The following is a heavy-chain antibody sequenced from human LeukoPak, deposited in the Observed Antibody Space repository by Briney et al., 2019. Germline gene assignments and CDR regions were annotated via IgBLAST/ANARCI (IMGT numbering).Heavy chain of an antibody. CDR3: AKDQNLGSGLEVWDY. D-gene: IGHD3-10*01. CDR1: GYTFTGYY. CDR2: INPNSGGT. J-gene: IGHJ4*02. Sequence: ASVKVSCKASGYTFTGYYIHWVRQAPGQGLEWMGRINPNSGGTNYAQKFQGRVTMTRDTSISTAYMELSRLRSDDTAVYYCAKDQNLGSGLEVWDYWGQGTLVTVSS. V-gene: IGHV1-2*06.